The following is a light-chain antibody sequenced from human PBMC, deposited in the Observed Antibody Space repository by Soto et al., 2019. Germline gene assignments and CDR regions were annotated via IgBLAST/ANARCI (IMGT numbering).Light chain of an antibody. CDR3: QQYNNWWT. V-gene: IGKV3-20*01. J-gene: IGKJ1*01. Sequence: EIVLTQSPGTLSLSPGEGATLSCRASESVASSYLAWYQQIPGQAPRLLIYGASSRATGIPDRFSGSGSGTDFTLTITRLQPEDFGVYYCQQYNNWWTFGQGTKVEIK. CDR2: GAS. CDR1: ESVASSY.